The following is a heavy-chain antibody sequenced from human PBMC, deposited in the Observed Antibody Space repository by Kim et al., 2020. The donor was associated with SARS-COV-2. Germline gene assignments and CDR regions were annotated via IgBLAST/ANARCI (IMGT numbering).Heavy chain of an antibody. J-gene: IGHJ3*02. CDR2: MNPNSGNT. Sequence: ASVKVSCKASGYTFTSYDINWVRQATGQGLEWMGWMNPNSGNTGYAQKFQGRVTMTRNTSISTAYMELSSLRSEDTAVYYCARGHPNSYDFWSGYYNHDAFDIWGQGTMVTVSS. D-gene: IGHD3-3*01. CDR1: GYTFTSYD. CDR3: ARGHPNSYDFWSGYYNHDAFDI. V-gene: IGHV1-8*01.